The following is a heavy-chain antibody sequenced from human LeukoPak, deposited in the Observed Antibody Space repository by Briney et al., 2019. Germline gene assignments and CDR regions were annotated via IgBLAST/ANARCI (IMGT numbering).Heavy chain of an antibody. D-gene: IGHD3-22*01. Sequence: SETLSLTCTVSGVSISSHYWSWLRQPPGKGLEWIGFINYSGCTTYNPSLKSRLTISVDTSKNQFSLKLSSVTAADTAVYYCARGDYYDSSGFESWGQGNLVTVSS. CDR3: ARGDYYDSSGFES. CDR2: INYSGCT. V-gene: IGHV4-59*11. J-gene: IGHJ4*02. CDR1: GVSISSHY.